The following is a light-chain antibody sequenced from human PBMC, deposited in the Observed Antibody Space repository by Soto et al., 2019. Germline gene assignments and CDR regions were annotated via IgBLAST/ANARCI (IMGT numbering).Light chain of an antibody. CDR1: QSVGIN. Sequence: EMVMMQSRASLSVSPGARDTFYCRASQSVGINLAWHQQKPGQAPRLLIYGASTRATGIPARFSGSGSGTEFTLTISSLQSEDFAVYFCQQYKIWPTLGQGSEADIK. V-gene: IGKV3-15*01. J-gene: IGKJ1*01. CDR2: GAS. CDR3: QQYKIWPT.